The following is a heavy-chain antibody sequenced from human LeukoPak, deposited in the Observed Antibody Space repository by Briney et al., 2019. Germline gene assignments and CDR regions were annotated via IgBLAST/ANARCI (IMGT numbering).Heavy chain of an antibody. CDR1: GFTFSSYG. CDR2: ISYDGSNK. V-gene: IGHV3-30*18. Sequence: GGSLRLPCAASGFTFSSYGMHWVRQAPGKGLEWVAVISYDGSNKYYADSVKGRFTISRDNSKNTLYLQMNSLRAEDTAVYYCAKAHARSGFAPWGQGTLVTVSS. CDR3: AKAHARSGFAP. J-gene: IGHJ5*02.